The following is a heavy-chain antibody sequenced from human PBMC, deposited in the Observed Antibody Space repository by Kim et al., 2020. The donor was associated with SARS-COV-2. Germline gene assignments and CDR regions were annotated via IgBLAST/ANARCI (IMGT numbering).Heavy chain of an antibody. D-gene: IGHD2-15*01. CDR3: AKAAKGDCSGVRCYPLDY. J-gene: IGHJ4*02. CDR1: GFTFSSYA. Sequence: GGSLRLSCAASGFTFSSYAMNWVRQAPGKRLEWVSSITGSGADTYYADSVKGRFTISRDNSKNTLYLQMDSLRAEDTAVYYCAKAAKGDCSGVRCYPLDYWGQRTLVTVSS. CDR2: ITGSGADT. V-gene: IGHV3-23*01.